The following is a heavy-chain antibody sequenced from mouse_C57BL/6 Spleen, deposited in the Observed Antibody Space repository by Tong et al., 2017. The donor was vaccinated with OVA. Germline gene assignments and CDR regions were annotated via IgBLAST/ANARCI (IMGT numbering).Heavy chain of an antibody. D-gene: IGHD2-4*01. CDR1: GYTFTSYG. CDR2: IYPRSGNT. CDR3: AYYDYDVISFFDY. Sequence: VQLQESGAELARPGASVKLSCKASGYTFTSYGISWVKQRTGQGLEWIGEIYPRSGNTYYNEKFKGKATLTADKSSSTAYMELRSLTSEDSAVYFCAYYDYDVISFFDYWGQGTTLTVSS. V-gene: IGHV1-81*01. J-gene: IGHJ2*01.